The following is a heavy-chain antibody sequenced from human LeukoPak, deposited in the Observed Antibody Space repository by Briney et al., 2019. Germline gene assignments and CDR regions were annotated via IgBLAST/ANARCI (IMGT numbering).Heavy chain of an antibody. CDR2: MYAGGTN. J-gene: IGHJ5*02. V-gene: IGHV3-53*01. D-gene: IGHD6-19*01. CDR1: GLIVSRYF. Sequence: GGSLRLSCAASGLIVSRYFMSLVREAPGKGLHWVAIMYAGGTNEYSDSVRGRFHISSDSSNTTLSLQINSLRAEDTAVYSCARGSGSGWPLDRWGQGALVTVSS. CDR3: ARGSGSGWPLDR.